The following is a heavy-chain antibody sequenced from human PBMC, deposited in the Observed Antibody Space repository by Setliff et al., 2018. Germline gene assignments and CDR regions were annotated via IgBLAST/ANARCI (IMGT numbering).Heavy chain of an antibody. J-gene: IGHJ4*02. CDR3: AREAGTI. CDR2: INAGNGNT. CDR1: GYSFAKYA. D-gene: IGHD1-1*01. Sequence: ASVKVSCKASGYSFAKYALHWVRQAPGQRLEWMGWINAGNGNTKCPQNFQGRVTITRDTSASTAYVELSSLRSEDTAVYYCAREAGTIWGQGTLVTVSS. V-gene: IGHV1-3*01.